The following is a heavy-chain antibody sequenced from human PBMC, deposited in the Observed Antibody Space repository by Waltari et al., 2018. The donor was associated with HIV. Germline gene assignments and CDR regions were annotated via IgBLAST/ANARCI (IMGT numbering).Heavy chain of an antibody. V-gene: IGHV3-48*04. Sequence: GFTFSSYSMNWVRQAPGKGLEWVSYISSSSSTIYYAYSVKGRFTISRDNAKNSLYLQMNSLRAEDTAVYYCARDTPYNWNYPGGYFDYWGQGTLVTVSS. CDR3: ARDTPYNWNYPGGYFDY. CDR1: GFTFSSYS. J-gene: IGHJ4*02. D-gene: IGHD1-7*01. CDR2: ISSSSSTI.